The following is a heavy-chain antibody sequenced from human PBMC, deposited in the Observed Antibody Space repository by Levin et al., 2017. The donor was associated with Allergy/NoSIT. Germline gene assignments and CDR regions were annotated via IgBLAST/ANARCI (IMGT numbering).Heavy chain of an antibody. CDR3: ASWGAVAGPVGAFDV. J-gene: IGHJ3*01. D-gene: IGHD6-19*01. CDR2: IYYSGST. Sequence: SETLSLTCTVSGGSISSYYWSWIRQPPGKGLEWIGYIYYSGSTNYNPSLKSRVTISVDTSKNQFSLKLSSVTAADTAVYYCASWGAVAGPVGAFDVWGQGTMVTVSS. V-gene: IGHV4-59*08. CDR1: GGSISSYY.